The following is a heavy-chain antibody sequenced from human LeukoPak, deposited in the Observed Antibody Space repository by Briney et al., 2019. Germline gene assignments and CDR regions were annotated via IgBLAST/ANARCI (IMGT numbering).Heavy chain of an antibody. CDR2: ISSSSSYI. J-gene: IGHJ4*02. V-gene: IGHV3-21*01. CDR3: ARHHSGSYYTIFDY. CDR1: GFTFSSYS. D-gene: IGHD1-26*01. Sequence: GWSLRLSCAASGFTFSSYSMNWVRQAPGKGLEWVSSISSSSSYIYYADSVKGRFTISRDNAKNSLYLQMNSLRAEDTAVYYCARHHSGSYYTIFDYWGQGTLVTVSS.